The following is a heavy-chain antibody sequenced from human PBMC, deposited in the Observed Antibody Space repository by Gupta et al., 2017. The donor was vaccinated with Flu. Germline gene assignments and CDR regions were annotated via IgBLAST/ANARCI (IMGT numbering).Heavy chain of an antibody. J-gene: IGHJ3*02. V-gene: IGHV1-69*06. Sequence: KLVLVGAAATGLESPVQLLCTGSEGTLHGYSVKLLCLASGEGLEWLGAIISIFGKTFYAPKFQDRVTITADKATSTTYLEVASLRSDDSAVYFCARDRFEFWSGTFRTEGFDIWGQGTMINVSS. D-gene: IGHD3-3*01. CDR3: ARDRFEFWSGTFRTEGFDI. CDR2: IISIFGKT. CDR1: EGTLHGYS.